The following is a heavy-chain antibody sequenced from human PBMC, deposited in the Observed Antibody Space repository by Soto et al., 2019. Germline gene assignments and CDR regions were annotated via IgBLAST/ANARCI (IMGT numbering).Heavy chain of an antibody. J-gene: IGHJ4*02. Sequence: QVQLVQSGAEVKKPGSSVKVSCKASGGTFSSYSINWVRQAPGQGLEWMGEIIPIFGTANYAQKFQGRVTITADESTSTAYMELSSLRPEDTAVYYCARDGGRHSGWIDYWGQGTLVTVSS. D-gene: IGHD1-26*01. V-gene: IGHV1-69*01. CDR1: GGTFSSYS. CDR2: IIPIFGTA. CDR3: ARDGGRHSGWIDY.